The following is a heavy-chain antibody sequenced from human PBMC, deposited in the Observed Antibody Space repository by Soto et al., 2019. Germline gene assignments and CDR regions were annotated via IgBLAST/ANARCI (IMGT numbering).Heavy chain of an antibody. J-gene: IGHJ4*02. Sequence: SETLSLTCTVSGGSINSYFWSWVRQPAGKGLEWIGRIYSSGSTNYNPSLKSRVTMSIDTSKNQFSLKLSSVTAADTAVYYCARAPRSTGYSYGFFDFWGLGTLVTVSS. V-gene: IGHV4-4*07. D-gene: IGHD5-18*01. CDR2: IYSSGST. CDR3: ARAPRSTGYSYGFFDF. CDR1: GGSINSYF.